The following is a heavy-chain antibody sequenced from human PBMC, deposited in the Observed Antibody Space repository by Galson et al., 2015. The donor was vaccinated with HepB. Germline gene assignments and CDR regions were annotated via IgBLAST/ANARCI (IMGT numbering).Heavy chain of an antibody. D-gene: IGHD3-22*01. CDR3: AKDRGYDSSGYQLDY. V-gene: IGHV3-30*18. J-gene: IGHJ4*02. Sequence: SLRLSCAASGFTFSSYGMHWVRQAPGKGLEWVAVISYDGSNKYYADSVKGRFTISRDNSKNTLYLQMNSLRAEDTAVYYCAKDRGYDSSGYQLDYWGQGTLVTVSS. CDR1: GFTFSSYG. CDR2: ISYDGSNK.